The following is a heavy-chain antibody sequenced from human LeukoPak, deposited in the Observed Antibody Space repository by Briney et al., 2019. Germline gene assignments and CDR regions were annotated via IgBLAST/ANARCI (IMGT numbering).Heavy chain of an antibody. J-gene: IGHJ4*02. V-gene: IGHV3-23*01. D-gene: IGHD3-3*01. Sequence: GGSLRLSXAASGFTFSSHAMGWVRQAPGKGLEWVSGIGGLGGSTYYAGSVKGRFTISRDNSQNTLYLHMNSLRAGDTAVYYCARDPGVVAFHYFDYWGQGSLVTVSS. CDR1: GFTFSSHA. CDR3: ARDPGVVAFHYFDY. CDR2: IGGLGGST.